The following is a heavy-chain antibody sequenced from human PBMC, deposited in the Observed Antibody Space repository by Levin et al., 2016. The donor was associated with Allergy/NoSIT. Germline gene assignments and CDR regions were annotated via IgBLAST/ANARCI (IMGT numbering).Heavy chain of an antibody. CDR3: ARGNGVPAASALLYYYYYMDV. J-gene: IGHJ6*03. CDR1: GGSFSGYY. Sequence: SETLSLTCAVYGGSFSGYYWSWIRQPPGKGLEWIGEINHSGSTNYNPSLKSRVTISVDTSKNQFSLKLSSVTAADTAVYYCARGNGVPAASALLYYYYYMDVWGKGTTVTVSS. D-gene: IGHD2-2*01. CDR2: INHSGST. V-gene: IGHV4-34*01.